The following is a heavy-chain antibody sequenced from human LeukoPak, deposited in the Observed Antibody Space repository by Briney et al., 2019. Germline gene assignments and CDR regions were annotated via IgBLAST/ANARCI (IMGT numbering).Heavy chain of an antibody. D-gene: IGHD1-26*01. J-gene: IGHJ4*02. CDR1: GGPISSYY. V-gene: IGHV4-59*01. Sequence: SETLSLTCTVSGGPISSYYWSWIRQPPGKGLEWIGYIYYTGTTIYNSSLKSRVSISVDTSKNQFSLKLNSVTAADTAVYYCARDDVGAKIYWGQGTLVTVSS. CDR2: IYYTGTT. CDR3: ARDDVGAKIY.